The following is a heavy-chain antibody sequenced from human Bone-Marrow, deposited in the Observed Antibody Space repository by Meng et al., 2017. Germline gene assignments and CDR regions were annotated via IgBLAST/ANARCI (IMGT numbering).Heavy chain of an antibody. CDR3: ARCLYYDSSGYYPRLYYFDY. CDR2: INHSGST. D-gene: IGHD3-22*01. Sequence: SETLSLTCAVYGGSFSGYYWSWIRQRPGKWLEWIGEINHSGSTNYNPSLKSRVTISVDTSKNQFPLKLSSVTAADTAVYYCARCLYYDSSGYYPRLYYFDYWGQGTLVTVSS. V-gene: IGHV4-34*01. J-gene: IGHJ4*02. CDR1: GGSFSGYY.